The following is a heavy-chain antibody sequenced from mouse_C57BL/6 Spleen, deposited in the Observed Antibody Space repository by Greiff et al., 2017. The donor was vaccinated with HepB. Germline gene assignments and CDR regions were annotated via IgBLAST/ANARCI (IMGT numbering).Heavy chain of an antibody. J-gene: IGHJ2*01. CDR2: IIPSTGGT. CDR1: GYSFTGYY. Sequence: VQLQQSGPELVKPGASVKISCKASGYSFTGYYMNWVKQSPEKSLEWIGEIIPSTGGTTYNQKFKAKATLTVDKSSSTAYMQLRSMTSEDSAVYYCARSGTGTRDFWGQGTTLTVSS. D-gene: IGHD4-1*01. V-gene: IGHV1-42*01. CDR3: ARSGTGTRDF.